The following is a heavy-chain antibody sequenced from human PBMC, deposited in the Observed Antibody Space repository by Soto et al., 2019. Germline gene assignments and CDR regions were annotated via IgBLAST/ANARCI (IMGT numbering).Heavy chain of an antibody. V-gene: IGHV3-74*01. Sequence: GGSLRLSCAASGFTFSNHWMHWVRQAPGKGLEWVSRINSDGSTTTYADSVKGRFNIFRHNAKNTLYLQLNSLRAEDTALYYCARGYSSGPDYWGQGTLVTVSS. CDR1: GFTFSNHW. CDR2: INSDGSTT. J-gene: IGHJ4*02. D-gene: IGHD6-19*01. CDR3: ARGYSSGPDY.